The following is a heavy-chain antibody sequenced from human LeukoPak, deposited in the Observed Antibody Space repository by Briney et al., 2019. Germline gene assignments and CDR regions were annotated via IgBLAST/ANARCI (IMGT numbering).Heavy chain of an antibody. CDR1: GFTFSTYA. V-gene: IGHV3-9*01. CDR2: ITWNGGTI. Sequence: GGSLRLSCAASGFTFSTYAMHWVRQAPGKGLEWVSGITWNGGTIDYADSAKGRFTISRDNAKNSLYLQMNSLRAEDTALYYCATRYASGPIADYWGQGTLVTVSS. D-gene: IGHD3-10*01. J-gene: IGHJ4*02. CDR3: ATRYASGPIADY.